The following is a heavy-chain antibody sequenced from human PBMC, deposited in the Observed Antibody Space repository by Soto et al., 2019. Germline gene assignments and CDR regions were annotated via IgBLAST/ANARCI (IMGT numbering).Heavy chain of an antibody. CDR1: GFTFSSYD. D-gene: IGHD3-16*01. J-gene: IGHJ4*02. Sequence: EVKLVESGGGLVQPGGSLRLSCAASGFTFSSYDMHWVRQATGKGLEWVSAIGTAGDTYYPGSVKGRFTISRENAKNSLYLQMNSLRAGDTAVYYCARGGEGGWLQDYWGQGTLVTVS. V-gene: IGHV3-13*04. CDR2: IGTAGDT. CDR3: ARGGEGGWLQDY.